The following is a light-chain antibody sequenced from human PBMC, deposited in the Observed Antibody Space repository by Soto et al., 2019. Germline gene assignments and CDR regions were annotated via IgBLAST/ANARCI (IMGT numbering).Light chain of an antibody. CDR1: QNISKNY. CDR3: QQYGSSPRT. Sequence: EIVLTQSPGTLSLSPGESVTLSCRASQNISKNYLSWYQQKPGQAPRLLIYGASSRATGIPDRFIGSGSGTDFTLTISRLDPEDFAVFYCQQYGSSPRTFGQGTKVDIK. V-gene: IGKV3-20*01. CDR2: GAS. J-gene: IGKJ1*01.